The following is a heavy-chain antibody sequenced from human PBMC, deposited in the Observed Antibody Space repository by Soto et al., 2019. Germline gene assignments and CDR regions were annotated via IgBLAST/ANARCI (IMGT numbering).Heavy chain of an antibody. D-gene: IGHD2-15*01. J-gene: IGHJ3*02. Sequence: HPGGSLRLSCAASGFTFSSYDMSWVRQAPGKGLEWVSVISGSAGSTYYADSVKGRFTISRDNSKNTLYLQLNSLRAEDTAVYYCAKDYCSGGSCPDAFDIWGQGTMVTVSS. CDR1: GFTFSSYD. V-gene: IGHV3-23*01. CDR2: ISGSAGST. CDR3: AKDYCSGGSCPDAFDI.